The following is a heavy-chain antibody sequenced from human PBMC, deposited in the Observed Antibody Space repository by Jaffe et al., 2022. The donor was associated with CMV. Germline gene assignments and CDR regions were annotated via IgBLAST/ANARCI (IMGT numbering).Heavy chain of an antibody. CDR3: ARGGRITIFGVILGMDV. Sequence: QVQLVESGGGVVQPGRSLRLSCAASGFTFSSYGMHWVRQAPGKGLEWVAVIWYDGSNKYYADSVKGRFTISRDNSKNTLYLQMNSLRAEDTAVYYCARGGRITIFGVILGMDVWGQGTTVTVSS. CDR1: GFTFSSYG. V-gene: IGHV3-33*01. CDR2: IWYDGSNK. J-gene: IGHJ6*02. D-gene: IGHD3-3*01.